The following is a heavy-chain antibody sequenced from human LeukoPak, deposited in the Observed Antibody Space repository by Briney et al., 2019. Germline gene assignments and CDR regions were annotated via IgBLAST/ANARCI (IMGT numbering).Heavy chain of an antibody. Sequence: GRSLRLCCAAAGFTFSSYAMHWVRQAPGKGLEWVAVISYDGSNKYYAESVKGRFTISGDNSKNTLYLQMNSLRAEDTAVYYCARAPLGGMDVWGQGTTVTVSS. CDR2: ISYDGSNK. J-gene: IGHJ6*02. CDR1: GFTFSSYA. CDR3: ARAPLGGMDV. V-gene: IGHV3-30*04.